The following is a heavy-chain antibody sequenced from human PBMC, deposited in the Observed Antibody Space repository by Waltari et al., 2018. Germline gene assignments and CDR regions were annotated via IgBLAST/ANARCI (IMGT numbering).Heavy chain of an antibody. CDR1: GYTFRNYG. CDR3: ARMMELLKDGMDV. J-gene: IGHJ6*02. D-gene: IGHD3-3*01. V-gene: IGHV1-18*01. CDR2: ISCYNGNT. Sequence: QVQLVQSGAEVKKPGASVKVSCKASGYTFRNYGVSWVRQAPGQGLEWMGWISCYNGNTNYAQNFQGRVTMTRDTSTTTAYMEVTSLRSDDTAVYFCARMMELLKDGMDVWGQGTTVTVTS.